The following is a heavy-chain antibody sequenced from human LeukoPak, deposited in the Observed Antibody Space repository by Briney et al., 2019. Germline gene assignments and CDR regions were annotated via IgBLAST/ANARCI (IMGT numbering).Heavy chain of an antibody. CDR2: ISYDGSNK. V-gene: IGHV3-30-3*01. Sequence: GGSLRLSCAASGFTFSSYAMHWVRQAPGKGLEWVAVISYDGSNKYYADSVKGRFTISRDNSKNTLYLQMNSLRAEDTAVYYCARDSSSWLYFDYWGQGTLVTVSS. CDR3: ARDSSSWLYFDY. D-gene: IGHD6-13*01. J-gene: IGHJ4*02. CDR1: GFTFSSYA.